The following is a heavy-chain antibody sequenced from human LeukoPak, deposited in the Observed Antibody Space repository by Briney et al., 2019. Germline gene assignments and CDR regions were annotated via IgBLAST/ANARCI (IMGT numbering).Heavy chain of an antibody. D-gene: IGHD6-13*01. V-gene: IGHV3-23*01. Sequence: QTGGSLRLSCAASGFTFSSYATSWVRQAPGKGLEWVSAISGSGGSTYYADSVKGRFTISRDNSKNTLYLQMNSLRAEDTAVYYCATTYSSSLRPPFGYYYYGMDVWGQGTTVTVSS. CDR3: ATTYSSSLRPPFGYYYYGMDV. J-gene: IGHJ6*02. CDR1: GFTFSSYA. CDR2: ISGSGGST.